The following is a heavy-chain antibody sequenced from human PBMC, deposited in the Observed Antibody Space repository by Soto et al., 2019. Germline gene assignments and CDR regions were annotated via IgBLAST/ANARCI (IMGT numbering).Heavy chain of an antibody. D-gene: IGHD4-17*01. J-gene: IGHJ4*02. V-gene: IGHV1-18*01. CDR3: ARDFYGDSGHFDY. CDR2: LSAYNGNT. Sequence: QVQLVQSGAEVKKPGASVKVSCKAYDYTFTSYGISWVRQAPGQGLEWMGWLSAYNGNTKYIQKFQGRVTMTTDTSTSTAYMELKSLTSDDTAVYYCARDFYGDSGHFDYWGQGTLVTVSS. CDR1: DYTFTSYG.